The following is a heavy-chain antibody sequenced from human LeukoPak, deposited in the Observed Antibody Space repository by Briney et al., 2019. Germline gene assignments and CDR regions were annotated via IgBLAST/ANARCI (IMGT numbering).Heavy chain of an antibody. CDR3: ARDRPDAFDI. V-gene: IGHV3-53*01. CDR2: IYRGGST. CDR1: GFTVSRKY. Sequence: GGSLRLSRAASGFTVSRKYMSWVSQAPGKGLEWVSVIYRGGSTYYADSVKGRFTISRDNSKNTLYLQMNSLRVEDTAVYYCARDRPDAFDIWGQGTMVTVSS. J-gene: IGHJ3*02.